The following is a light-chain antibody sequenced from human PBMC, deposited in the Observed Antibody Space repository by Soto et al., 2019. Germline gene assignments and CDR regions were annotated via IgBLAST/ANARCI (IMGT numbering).Light chain of an antibody. CDR1: QTISSW. CDR2: KAS. CDR3: QHYSTYAET. Sequence: DIQMTQSPSTLSGSVGDRVTITCRASQTISSWLAWYQQKPGKAPKLLIYKASTLKSGVPSRFSGSGSGTEITLTICSLQADDFAPHFYQHYSTYAETVGQGTKADIK. V-gene: IGKV1-5*03. J-gene: IGKJ1*01.